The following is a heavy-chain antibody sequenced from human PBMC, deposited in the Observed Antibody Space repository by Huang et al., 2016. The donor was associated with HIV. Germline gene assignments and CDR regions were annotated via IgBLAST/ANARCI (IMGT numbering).Heavy chain of an antibody. CDR2: IANDGRSK. Sequence: QVQLVESGGGVVQPGRSLRLSCAAFGFTFNKFDMHWVRQDPGEGLECVAIIANDGRSKYHADSVKGRFTNSRDNSKNTVYLQMNSLRVEDTAVYYCAKDGRGSGTYYDYFEYWGQGTLVTVSS. J-gene: IGHJ4*02. CDR1: GFTFNKFD. CDR3: AKDGRGSGTYYDYFEY. D-gene: IGHD1-26*01. V-gene: IGHV3-30*18.